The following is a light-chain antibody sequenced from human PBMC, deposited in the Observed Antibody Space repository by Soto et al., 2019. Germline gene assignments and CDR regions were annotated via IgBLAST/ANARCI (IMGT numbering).Light chain of an antibody. CDR3: CSYAGSYTF. CDR1: SSDVGGYNY. CDR2: DVS. Sequence: QSALTQPRSVSGSPGQSVTISCTGTSSDVGGYNYVSWYQQHPGKAPKLMIYDVSKRPSGVPDRFSGSKSGNTASLTISGLRAEDEADYYCCSYAGSYTFFGTGTKLTVL. V-gene: IGLV2-11*01. J-gene: IGLJ1*01.